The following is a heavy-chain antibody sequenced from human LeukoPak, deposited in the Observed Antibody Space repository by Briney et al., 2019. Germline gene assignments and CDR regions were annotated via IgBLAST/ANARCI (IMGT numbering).Heavy chain of an antibody. Sequence: ASVKVSCKASGYTFTNYGISWVRQAPGQGLEWMGWISAYNGNTNYAQKLQGRVTMTTYTSTSTAYMELRSLRSDDTAVYYCARAGYSSGWYRGYYYYYMDVWGKGTTVTVSS. CDR2: ISAYNGNT. J-gene: IGHJ6*03. CDR1: GYTFTNYG. D-gene: IGHD6-19*01. CDR3: ARAGYSSGWYRGYYYYYMDV. V-gene: IGHV1-18*01.